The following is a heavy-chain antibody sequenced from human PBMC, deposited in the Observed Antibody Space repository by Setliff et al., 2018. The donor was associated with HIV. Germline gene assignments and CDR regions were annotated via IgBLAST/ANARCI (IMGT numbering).Heavy chain of an antibody. Sequence: VGSLRLSCSVSGFTVSSNHINWVRQAPGKGLEWVSFIYSGGSTYYADAVKGRFTISRDNSKNTLYLQMNSLRVEDTAVYYCARMLGASYYYAMDVWGQGTTVTVSS. J-gene: IGHJ6*02. CDR2: IYSGGST. CDR1: GFTVSSNH. D-gene: IGHD1-26*01. V-gene: IGHV3-53*01. CDR3: ARMLGASYYYAMDV.